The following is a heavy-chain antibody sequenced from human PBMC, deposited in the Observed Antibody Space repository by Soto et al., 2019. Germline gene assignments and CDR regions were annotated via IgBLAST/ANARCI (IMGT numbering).Heavy chain of an antibody. CDR1: GGSISGYY. V-gene: IGHV4-59*01. J-gene: IGHJ4*02. D-gene: IGHD3-22*01. Sequence: SETLSLTCTVSGGSISGYYWSWIRQPPGKRLEWIGYIYYTGSTNYNPSLRSRVTISIDTSKNQFSLKLSSVTAADTAVYYCARLRSRDYSDSSGYLPYFDYWGQGTLVTVSS. CDR2: IYYTGST. CDR3: ARLRSRDYSDSSGYLPYFDY.